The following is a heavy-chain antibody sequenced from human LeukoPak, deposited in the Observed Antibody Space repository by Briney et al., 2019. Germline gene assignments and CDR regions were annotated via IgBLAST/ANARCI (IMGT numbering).Heavy chain of an antibody. CDR1: GFTFTDYA. Sequence: GGSLRLSCAASGFTFTDYAMNWVRQAPGKGLEWVSAISGSGGSSSYADSVRGRFTISRDNSNNMLYLQMNSLRAEDTAVYYCAKPLRDAGSFNYPYFDFWGQGTLVTVSS. CDR3: AKPLRDAGSFNYPYFDF. V-gene: IGHV3-23*01. CDR2: ISGSGGSS. D-gene: IGHD5-24*01. J-gene: IGHJ4*02.